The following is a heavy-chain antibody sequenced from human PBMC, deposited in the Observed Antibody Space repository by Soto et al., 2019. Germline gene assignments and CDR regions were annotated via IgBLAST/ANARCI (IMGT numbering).Heavy chain of an antibody. J-gene: IGHJ4*02. D-gene: IGHD3-10*01. CDR3: AKDGRGSGSHYNSVGY. V-gene: IGHV3-53*01. CDR1: GFTVGNNY. Sequence: EVQLVESGGGLIQPGGSLKLSCAASGFTVGNNYMSWVRQAPGKGLEWVSLIYSTGTTKYADSVKGRFTVSRDNAKNTLYLHMNSLRAEDTAVYYCAKDGRGSGSHYNSVGYWGQGTLVTVSS. CDR2: IYSTGTT.